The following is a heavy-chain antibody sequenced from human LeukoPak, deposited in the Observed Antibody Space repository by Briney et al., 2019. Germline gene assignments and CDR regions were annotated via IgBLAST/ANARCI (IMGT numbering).Heavy chain of an antibody. CDR3: ASSWRGRYRYYYMDV. D-gene: IGHD3-16*01. V-gene: IGHV4-34*01. Sequence: SETLSLTCTVSGGSISSYYWSWIRQPPGKGLEWIGEINHSGSTNYNPSLKSRVTISVDTSKNQFSLKLSSVTAADTAVYYCASSWRGRYRYYYMDVWGKGTTVTVSS. CDR2: INHSGST. J-gene: IGHJ6*03. CDR1: GGSISSYY.